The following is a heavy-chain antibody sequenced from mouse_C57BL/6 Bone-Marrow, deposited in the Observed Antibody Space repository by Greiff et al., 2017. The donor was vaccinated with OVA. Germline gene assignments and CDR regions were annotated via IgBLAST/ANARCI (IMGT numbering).Heavy chain of an antibody. J-gene: IGHJ3*01. V-gene: IGHV5-9*01. CDR2: ISGGGGNT. D-gene: IGHD1-1*01. CDR1: GFTFSSYT. CDR3: ARERIYYYGSSPGWFAY. Sequence: EVMLVESGGGLVKPGGSLKLSCAASGFTFSSYTMSWVRQTPEKRLEWVATISGGGGNTYYPDSVKGRFTLSRDNAKNTLYLQMSSLRSEDTALYYCARERIYYYGSSPGWFAYWGQGTLVTVSA.